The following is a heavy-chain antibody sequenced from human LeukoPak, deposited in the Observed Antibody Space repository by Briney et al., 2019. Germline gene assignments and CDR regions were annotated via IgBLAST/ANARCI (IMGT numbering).Heavy chain of an antibody. CDR2: FHTAGDT. J-gene: IGHJ6*02. CDR1: GFTFSNYD. D-gene: IGHD3-22*01. CDR3: ARGSCGTSSCSERVRGLDV. Sequence: GGSLRLSCVASGFTFSNYDMHWVRQGTGNGLEWVSAFHTAGDTHYAGSVKGRFTVSRDNAENSFYLQMNSLRAGDTAVYSCARGSCGTSSCSERVRGLDVWGPGITVTVSS. V-gene: IGHV3-13*01.